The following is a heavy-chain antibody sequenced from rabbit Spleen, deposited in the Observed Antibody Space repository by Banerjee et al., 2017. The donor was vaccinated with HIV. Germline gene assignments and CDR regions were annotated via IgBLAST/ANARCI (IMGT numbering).Heavy chain of an antibody. V-gene: IGHV1S47*01. J-gene: IGHJ4*01. CDR1: GFDFSKYG. D-gene: IGHD4-1*01. CDR3: VREVAGKFSL. Sequence: QEQLVESGGGLIQPGGSLKLSCKASGFDFSKYGMSWVRQASGKGLEWIGYIDLVFGTTYYATWANGRFTISSHNAQNTLYLQLNSLTVADTATYFCVREVAGKFSLWGQGTLVTVS. CDR2: IDLVFGTT.